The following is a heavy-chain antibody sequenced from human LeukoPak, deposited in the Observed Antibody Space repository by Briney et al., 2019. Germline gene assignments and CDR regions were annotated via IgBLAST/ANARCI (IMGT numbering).Heavy chain of an antibody. CDR2: IXYSGST. CDR1: GGSISSYY. CDR3: AXTEKXTIFGVGYYYYMDV. Sequence: SETLSLTCTVSGGSISSYYWSWIRQPPGKGLEWIGYIXYSGSTNYNPSLKSRVTISVDTSKNQFSLKLSSVTAADTAVYYCAXTEKXTIFGVGYYYYMDVWGKGTTVTVSS. D-gene: IGHD3-3*01. J-gene: IGHJ6*03. V-gene: IGHV4-59*01.